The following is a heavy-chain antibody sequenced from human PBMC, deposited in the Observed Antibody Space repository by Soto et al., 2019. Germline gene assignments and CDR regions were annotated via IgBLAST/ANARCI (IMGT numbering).Heavy chain of an antibody. CDR3: AAAPETYSPAGYYVNYFGT. V-gene: IGHV4-61*01. Sequence: SETLSLTCTVSGGSVSSGSYYWSWIRQPPGKGLEWIGYIYYSGSTNYNPSLKSRVTISVHTSKNQFSLRLSSVTVADTAVYYCAAAPETYSPAGYYVNYFGTWGQGTLVTV. D-gene: IGHD3-22*01. CDR2: IYYSGST. J-gene: IGHJ4*02. CDR1: GGSVSSGSYY.